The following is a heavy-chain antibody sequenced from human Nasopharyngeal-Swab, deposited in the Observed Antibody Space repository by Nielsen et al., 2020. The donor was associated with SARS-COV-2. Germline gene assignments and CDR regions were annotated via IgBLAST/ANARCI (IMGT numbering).Heavy chain of an antibody. Sequence: SVKVSCKASGGTFSSYAISWVRQAPGQGLEWMGGIIPIFGTANYAQKFQGRVTITADKSTSPAYMELSSLRSEDTAVYYCARSLGPGIFGVVTGANYYGMDVWGQGTTVTVSS. D-gene: IGHD3-3*01. V-gene: IGHV1-69*06. CDR2: IIPIFGTA. CDR3: ARSLGPGIFGVVTGANYYGMDV. CDR1: GGTFSSYA. J-gene: IGHJ6*02.